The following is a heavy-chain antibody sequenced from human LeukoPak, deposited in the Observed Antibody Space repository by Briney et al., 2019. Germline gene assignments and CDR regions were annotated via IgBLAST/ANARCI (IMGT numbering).Heavy chain of an antibody. CDR2: ISWNSGSI. CDR1: GFTFDDYA. J-gene: IGHJ4*02. Sequence: GGSLRLSCAASGFTFDDYAMHWVRQAPGKGLEWVSGISWNSGSIGYADSVKGRFTISRDNAKNSLYLQMNSLRAEDTAVYYCARDPFGDYDTNYWGQGTLVTVSS. CDR3: ARDPFGDYDTNY. D-gene: IGHD3-22*01. V-gene: IGHV3-9*01.